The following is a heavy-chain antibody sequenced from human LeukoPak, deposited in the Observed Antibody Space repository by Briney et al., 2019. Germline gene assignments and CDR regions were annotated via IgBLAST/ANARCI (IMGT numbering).Heavy chain of an antibody. D-gene: IGHD7-27*01. Sequence: KPSETLSLTCAVSGGSISSGSYSWSWIRQPPGKGLEWIGYNYPRGSTYYNPSLKSRVILSLDKSANQFSLNLSSVTAADTAVYYCARFSPRAMGNYLDFWGQGTLVTVSS. V-gene: IGHV4-30-2*01. CDR2: NYPRGST. CDR1: GGSISSGSYS. J-gene: IGHJ4*02. CDR3: ARFSPRAMGNYLDF.